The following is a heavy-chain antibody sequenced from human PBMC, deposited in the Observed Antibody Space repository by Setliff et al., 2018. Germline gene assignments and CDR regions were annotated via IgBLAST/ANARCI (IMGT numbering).Heavy chain of an antibody. V-gene: IGHV4-59*01. CDR1: DGSLSTYY. Sequence: SETLSLTCTVSDGSLSTYYWSWIRQPPGKGLEFIGYVYYSGTANYSPSLRSRLTISVDTSKNQFSPKLRSVTAADTAVYYCARGGIFRYFDFWGQGAPVTVSS. CDR2: VYYSGTA. CDR3: ARGGIFRYFDF. J-gene: IGHJ4*02. D-gene: IGHD5-12*01.